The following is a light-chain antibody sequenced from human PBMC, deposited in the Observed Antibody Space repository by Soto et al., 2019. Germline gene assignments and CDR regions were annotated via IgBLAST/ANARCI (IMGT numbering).Light chain of an antibody. CDR3: QSFDSSLSGSV. CDR1: SSNIGAGYD. J-gene: IGLJ3*02. Sequence: QSVLTQPPSVSGAPGQRVTISCTGSSSNIGAGYDVHWYRQLPGTAPKLLIHGDTNRPSGVPDRFSGSKSGTSASLAITGLQAEDEADYYRQSFDSSLSGSVFGGGTKLTVL. V-gene: IGLV1-40*01. CDR2: GDT.